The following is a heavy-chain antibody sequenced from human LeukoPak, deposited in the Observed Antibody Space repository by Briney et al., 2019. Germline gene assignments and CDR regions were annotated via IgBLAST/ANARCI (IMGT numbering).Heavy chain of an antibody. Sequence: TSETLSLTCTVSGGSISSGGYYWSWIRQHPGKGLEWIGYLYYSGSTYYNPSLKSRVTISVDTSKNQFSLKLSSVTAADTAVYYCARVRGQFYYDSRGYNDAFDIWGQGTMVTVSS. J-gene: IGHJ3*02. V-gene: IGHV4-31*03. D-gene: IGHD3-22*01. CDR2: LYYSGST. CDR3: ARVRGQFYYDSRGYNDAFDI. CDR1: GGSISSGGYY.